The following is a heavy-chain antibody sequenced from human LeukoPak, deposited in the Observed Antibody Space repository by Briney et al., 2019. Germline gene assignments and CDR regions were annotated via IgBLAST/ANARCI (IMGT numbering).Heavy chain of an antibody. Sequence: SETLSLTCTVSGGSISSYYWSWIRQPAGKGQEWIGRIYTSGSTNYNPSLKSRVTMSVDTSKSQFSLALSSVTAADTAVYYCAREISGSYYNPLGYMDVWGKGTTVTVAS. CDR2: IYTSGST. CDR3: AREISGSYYNPLGYMDV. J-gene: IGHJ6*03. D-gene: IGHD3-10*01. V-gene: IGHV4-4*07. CDR1: GGSISSYY.